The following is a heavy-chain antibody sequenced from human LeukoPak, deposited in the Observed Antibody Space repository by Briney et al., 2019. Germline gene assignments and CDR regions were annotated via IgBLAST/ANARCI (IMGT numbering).Heavy chain of an antibody. J-gene: IGHJ5*02. Sequence: PSETLSLTCTVSGRSISSSSYYWGWIRHPPGKGLEGLGSIFYSGSTYYNPSLKSRVTISVDTSKHQFSLKLSSVTAADTAVFYCARHPRQYPNWFDPWGQGTLVSVS. CDR2: IFYSGST. CDR1: GRSISSSSYY. V-gene: IGHV4-39*01. D-gene: IGHD2-2*01. CDR3: ARHPRQYPNWFDP.